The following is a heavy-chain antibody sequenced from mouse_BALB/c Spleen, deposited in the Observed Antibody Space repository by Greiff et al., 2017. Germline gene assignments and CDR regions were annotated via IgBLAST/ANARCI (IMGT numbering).Heavy chain of an antibody. CDR2: IYPGSGST. CDR1: GYTFTSYW. CDR3: TSNGYYAMDY. Sequence: LQQPGSELVRPGASVKLSCKASGYTFTSYWMPWVKQRPGHGLEWIGNIYPGSGSTNYDEKFKSKATLTVDTSSSTAYMHLSSLTSENPAIFYSTSNGYYAMDYWGQGNSVTESS. J-gene: IGHJ4*01. V-gene: IGHV1S22*01.